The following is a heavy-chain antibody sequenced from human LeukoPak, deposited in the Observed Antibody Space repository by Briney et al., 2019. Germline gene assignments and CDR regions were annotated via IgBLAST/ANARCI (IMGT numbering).Heavy chain of an antibody. CDR3: AREPYCGGDCYSPTYFDY. CDR1: GGSISSYY. J-gene: IGHJ4*02. D-gene: IGHD2-21*01. CDR2: ICTSGST. V-gene: IGHV4-4*07. Sequence: SETLSLTCTVSGGSISSYYWSWIRQPAGKGLEWIGRICTSGSTNYNPSLKSRVTMSVDTSKNQFSLKLSSVTAADTAVYYCAREPYCGGDCYSPTYFDYWGQGTLVTVSS.